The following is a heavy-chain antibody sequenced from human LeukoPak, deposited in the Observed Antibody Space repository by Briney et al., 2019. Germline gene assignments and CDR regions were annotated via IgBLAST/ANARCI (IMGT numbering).Heavy chain of an antibody. J-gene: IGHJ4*02. CDR1: GFPFSAYS. CDR3: AKAYYDSSGYSYYFDY. Sequence: GSLRLSCAASGFPFSAYSMKWVRRAPGKGLEWVSSISGSSAYVYYADSVKGRFTVSRDNAKNSLYLQMSSLRAEDTAVYYCAKAYYDSSGYSYYFDYWGQGTPVTVSS. CDR2: ISGSSAYV. V-gene: IGHV3-21*01. D-gene: IGHD3-22*01.